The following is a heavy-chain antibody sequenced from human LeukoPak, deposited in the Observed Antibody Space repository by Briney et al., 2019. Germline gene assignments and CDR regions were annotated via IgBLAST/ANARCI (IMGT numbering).Heavy chain of an antibody. CDR1: GFTFSSYA. CDR3: AKASGSGYLYNFDS. CDR2: ISGSGGST. J-gene: IGHJ4*02. Sequence: GGSLRLSCAASGFTFSSYAMSWVRQAPGKGLEWVSVISGSGGSTHYADSVKGRFTISRDNSKNTLYLQMNSLRAEDTAVYYWAKASGSGYLYNFDSWGKGPLVTVSS. V-gene: IGHV3-23*01. D-gene: IGHD6-25*01.